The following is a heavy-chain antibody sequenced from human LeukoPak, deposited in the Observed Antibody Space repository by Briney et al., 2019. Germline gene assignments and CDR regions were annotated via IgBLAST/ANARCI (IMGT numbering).Heavy chain of an antibody. CDR1: GGSISSGSYY. Sequence: PSQTLSLTCTASGGSISSGSYYWGWIRQPPGKGLEWIGSIYYSGSTYYNPSLKSRVTISVDTSKNQFSLKLSSVTAADTAVYYCARQEGYYYDSSGSFDLWGQGTLVTVSS. CDR3: ARQEGYYYDSSGSFDL. CDR2: IYYSGST. V-gene: IGHV4-39*01. J-gene: IGHJ5*02. D-gene: IGHD3-22*01.